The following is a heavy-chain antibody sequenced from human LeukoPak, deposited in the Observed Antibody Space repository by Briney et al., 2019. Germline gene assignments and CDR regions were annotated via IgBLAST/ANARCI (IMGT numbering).Heavy chain of an antibody. Sequence: GGSLRLSCAATGFTVSSNYMSWVRQAPGKGLEWVSVIYSGGSTYYADSVKGRFTISRDNSKNTLYLQMNSLRAEDTAVYYCAREDILTGFDYWGQGTLVTVSS. CDR3: AREDILTGFDY. V-gene: IGHV3-53*01. CDR2: IYSGGST. CDR1: GFTVSSNY. J-gene: IGHJ4*02. D-gene: IGHD3-9*01.